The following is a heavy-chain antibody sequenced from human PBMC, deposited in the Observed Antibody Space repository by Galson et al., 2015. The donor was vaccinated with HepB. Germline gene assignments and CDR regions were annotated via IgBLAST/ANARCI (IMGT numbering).Heavy chain of an antibody. J-gene: IGHJ6*02. Sequence: SVKVSCKASGGTFSSSTISWVRQAPGQGLEWMGRIIPMRGIPNYAQKFQGRVTITADKSTRTAYMELNSLISDDTAVYYCARERDYAMDVWGQGTPVTVSS. CDR3: ARERDYAMDV. CDR1: GGTFSSST. CDR2: IIPMRGIP. V-gene: IGHV1-69*04.